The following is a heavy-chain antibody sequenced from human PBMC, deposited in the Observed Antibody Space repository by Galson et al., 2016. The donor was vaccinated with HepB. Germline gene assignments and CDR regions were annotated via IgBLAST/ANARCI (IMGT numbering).Heavy chain of an antibody. V-gene: IGHV2-5*01. J-gene: IGHJ4*02. D-gene: IGHD3-9*01. CDR3: AHAFFSILTGPVDS. CDR2: IYWYDDR. CDR1: GFSLNTQGEC. Sequence: PALVKPTQTLTLTCAFPGFSLNTQGECVGWVRQSPGKALEWLALIYWYDDRRYSPSLRDRLTISKDTSKNHVVLTMTNMDPADTGTYYCAHAFFSILTGPVDSWGQGTLVAVSS.